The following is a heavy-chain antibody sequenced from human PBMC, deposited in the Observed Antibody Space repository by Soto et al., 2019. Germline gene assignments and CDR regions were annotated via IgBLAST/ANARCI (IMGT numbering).Heavy chain of an antibody. CDR3: ASTSRIFHRGSWYGYYYYGMDV. CDR2: INHSGST. D-gene: IGHD6-13*01. J-gene: IGHJ6*02. V-gene: IGHV4-34*01. Sequence: XATLSLTFAVYGGSFSGYYWSWIRQPPGKGLEWIGEINHSGSTNYNPSLKSRVTISVDTSKNQFSLKLSSVTAADTAVYYCASTSRIFHRGSWYGYYYYGMDVWGQGTEVTVSS. CDR1: GGSFSGYY.